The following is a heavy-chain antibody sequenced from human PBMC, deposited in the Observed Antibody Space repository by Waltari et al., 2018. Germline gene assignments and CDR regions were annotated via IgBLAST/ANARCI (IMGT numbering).Heavy chain of an antibody. Sequence: QVQLQESRPGLETPSETLSLTCTVPVYSITIGYYGGCPRQPQGKGLEWIGGIYHSGSTYYNPSLKSRVTISVDTSKNQFSLKLSSVTAADTAVYYCARVPMVRGLGFDYWGQGTLVTVSS. D-gene: IGHD3-10*01. CDR2: IYHSGST. CDR1: VYSITIGYY. V-gene: IGHV4-38-2*02. CDR3: ARVPMVRGLGFDY. J-gene: IGHJ4*02.